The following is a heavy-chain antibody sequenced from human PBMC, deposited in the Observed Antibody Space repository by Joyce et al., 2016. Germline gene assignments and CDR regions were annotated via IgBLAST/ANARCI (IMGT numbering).Heavy chain of an antibody. V-gene: IGHV3-53*04. D-gene: IGHD3-22*01. CDR3: AQSGYYDSSFDY. Sequence: EVQLVESGGGLVQPGGSLRLSCAASGCSVSSNYMNWVRQAPVKGLECVSLIYIDGNKYYGDSVKCRFTISRHNSRNTLYLQMDSLRPEDTAVYYCAQSGYYDSSFDYWGQGTLVTVSS. CDR1: GCSVSSNY. CDR2: IYIDGNK. J-gene: IGHJ4*02.